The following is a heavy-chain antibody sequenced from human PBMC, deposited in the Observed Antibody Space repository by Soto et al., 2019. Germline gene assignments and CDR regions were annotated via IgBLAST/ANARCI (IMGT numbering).Heavy chain of an antibody. CDR2: INHSGRT. CDR1: GGSFSGYY. V-gene: IGHV4-34*01. Sequence: QVQLQQWGAGLLKPSETLSLTCAVYGGSFSGYYWSWIRQPPGKGLEWIGEINHSGRTNYHPSLKSRVTISVDTSKNQFSMKLSSVTAADTAVYYYARGLACSGGSCYRTPSLGAFDIWGQGTMVTVSS. D-gene: IGHD2-15*01. CDR3: ARGLACSGGSCYRTPSLGAFDI. J-gene: IGHJ3*02.